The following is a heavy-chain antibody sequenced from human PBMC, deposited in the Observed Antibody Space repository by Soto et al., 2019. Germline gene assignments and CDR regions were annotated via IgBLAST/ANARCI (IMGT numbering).Heavy chain of an antibody. CDR3: ARGSVGIAAAY. CDR1: GGSFSGYY. J-gene: IGHJ4*02. Sequence: HVQLQQWGAGQLTPSETLSLTCAVSGGSFSGYYWCWIRQPPGKGLEWIGEINHRGSTNYNPSLKSRVTISVDTSKKEYCLKLRSVTAADTAVYYCARGSVGIAAAYWGQGTVVTVSS. D-gene: IGHD6-13*01. CDR2: INHRGST. V-gene: IGHV4-34*01.